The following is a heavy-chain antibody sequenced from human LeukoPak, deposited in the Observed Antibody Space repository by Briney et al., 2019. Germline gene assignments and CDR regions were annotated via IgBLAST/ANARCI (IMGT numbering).Heavy chain of an antibody. CDR1: GFTFSSYS. Sequence: GGSLRLSCAASGFTFSSYSMNWVRQAPGKGLEWVSSISSSSSYIYYADSVKGRFTISRDNAKNSLYLQMNSLRAEDTAVNYCARGGSGWYRRVDYWGQGTLVTVSS. CDR2: ISSSSSYI. J-gene: IGHJ4*02. CDR3: ARGGSGWYRRVDY. D-gene: IGHD6-19*01. V-gene: IGHV3-21*01.